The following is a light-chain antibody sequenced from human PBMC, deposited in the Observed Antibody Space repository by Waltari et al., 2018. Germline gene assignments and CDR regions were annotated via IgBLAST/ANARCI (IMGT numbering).Light chain of an antibody. CDR3: SSYTSSSTLV. J-gene: IGLJ2*01. Sequence: QSALTQPASVSGSPGQSIPISCTGTSSDVGGYKYVSWYQHHPGKAPKLLIYEVNNRPSGVSSRFSGSKSGNMASLTISGLQPEDEADYYCSSYTSSSTLVFGGGTKLTVL. CDR2: EVN. CDR1: SSDVGGYKY. V-gene: IGLV2-14*01.